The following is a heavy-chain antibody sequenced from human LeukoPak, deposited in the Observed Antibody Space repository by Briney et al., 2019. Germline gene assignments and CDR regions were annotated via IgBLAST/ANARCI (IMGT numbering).Heavy chain of an antibody. Sequence: GGAVRLSCAASGFSSSDNYMSWIRQAPGKGLEWVSYISNSGSYTNYPDSVKGRFTISRDNAKNSLYLQMNSLRDEDTAVYYCARARGAGPGGHFDYWGQGTLVTVSS. CDR1: GFSSSDNY. V-gene: IGHV3-11*05. D-gene: IGHD6-19*01. CDR3: ARARGAGPGGHFDY. J-gene: IGHJ4*02. CDR2: ISNSGSYT.